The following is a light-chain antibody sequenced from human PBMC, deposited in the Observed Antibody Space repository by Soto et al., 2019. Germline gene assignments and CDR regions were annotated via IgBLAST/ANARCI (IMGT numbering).Light chain of an antibody. CDR1: SSNIGAGYD. CDR2: GNS. V-gene: IGLV1-40*01. J-gene: IGLJ1*01. CDR3: QSYDSSLSVV. Sequence: QAVVTQPPSVSGAPGQRVTISCTGSSSNIGAGYDVHWYQQLPGTAPKLLIYGNSNRPSGVPDRFSGSKSGTSASLAITGLQAEDEADYYCQSYDSSLSVVFGTGTKVIVL.